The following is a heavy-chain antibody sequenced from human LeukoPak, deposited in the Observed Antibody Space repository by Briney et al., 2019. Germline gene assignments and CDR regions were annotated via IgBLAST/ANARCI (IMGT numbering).Heavy chain of an antibody. CDR3: ARVTVNFWSGYRYFDY. J-gene: IGHJ4*02. V-gene: IGHV4-61*02. CDR1: GCSISSGSYY. Sequence: SETLSFTCTVYGCSISSGSYYWSWIRQPAGKGLEWIGRIYTSGSTNYNPSLKSRVTISVDTSKNQFSLKLSSVTAADTAVYYCARVTVNFWSGYRYFDYWGQGTLVTVSS. CDR2: IYTSGST. D-gene: IGHD3-3*01.